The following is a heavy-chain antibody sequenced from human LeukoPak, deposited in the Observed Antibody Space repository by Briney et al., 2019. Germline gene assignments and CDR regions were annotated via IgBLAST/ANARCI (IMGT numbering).Heavy chain of an antibody. CDR1: GGSISSYY. V-gene: IGHV4-59*08. J-gene: IGHJ6*02. Sequence: SETLSLTCTVSGGSISSYYWSWIRQPPGKGLEWIGYIYYSGSTNYNPSLKSRVTISVDTSKNQFSLKLSSVTAADTAVYYCARQGVTQAYYYYGVDVWGQGTTVTVSS. CDR3: ARQGVTQAYYYYGVDV. D-gene: IGHD3-16*01. CDR2: IYYSGST.